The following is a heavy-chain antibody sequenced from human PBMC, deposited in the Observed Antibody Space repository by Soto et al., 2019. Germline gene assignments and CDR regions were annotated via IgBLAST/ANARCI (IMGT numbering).Heavy chain of an antibody. CDR1: GYTFTGYY. D-gene: IGHD6-6*01. CDR3: ARELGLYSSSSSITYGMDV. J-gene: IGHJ6*02. CDR2: ISPNSGGT. V-gene: IGHV1-2*04. Sequence: QVQLVQSGAEVKKPGASVKVSCKASGYTFTGYYMHWVRQAPGQGLEWMGWISPNSGGTNYAQKFQGWVTMTRDTSISTAYMELSRLRSDDTAVYYCARELGLYSSSSSITYGMDVWGQGTTVTVSS.